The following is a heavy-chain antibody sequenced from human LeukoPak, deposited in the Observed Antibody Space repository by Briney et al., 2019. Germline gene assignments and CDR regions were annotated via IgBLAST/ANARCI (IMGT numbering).Heavy chain of an antibody. D-gene: IGHD7-27*01. CDR1: GFTFSSYS. Sequence: GGSLRLSCTASGFTFSSYSMNWVRQAPGKGLEWVSYISRSSSPIYYADSVKGRFTISRDNAKNSLYLQMNSLRAEDTAVYYCASGPQRNWGYFQYWGQGTLVTVSS. V-gene: IGHV3-48*01. J-gene: IGHJ1*01. CDR2: ISRSSSPI. CDR3: ASGPQRNWGYFQY.